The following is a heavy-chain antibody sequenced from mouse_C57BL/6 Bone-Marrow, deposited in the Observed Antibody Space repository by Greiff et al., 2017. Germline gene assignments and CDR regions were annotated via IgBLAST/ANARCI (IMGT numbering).Heavy chain of an antibody. CDR1: GYTFTDYY. D-gene: IGHD1-1*01. J-gene: IGHJ1*03. Sequence: LEESGAELVRPGASVKLSCKASGYTFTDYYINWVKQRPGQGLEWIARIYPGSGNTYYNEKFKGKATLTAEKSSSTAYMQLSSLTSEDSAVYVGARGDYGSSYWYVDVWGTGTTVTVSS. V-gene: IGHV1-76*01. CDR2: IYPGSGNT. CDR3: ARGDYGSSYWYVDV.